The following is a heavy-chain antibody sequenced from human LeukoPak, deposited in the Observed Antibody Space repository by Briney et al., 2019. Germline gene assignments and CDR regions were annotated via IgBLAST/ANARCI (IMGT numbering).Heavy chain of an antibody. CDR3: ARDGGRYDSSGDDY. V-gene: IGHV3-21*01. CDR2: ISSSSSYI. J-gene: IGHJ4*02. D-gene: IGHD3-22*01. Sequence: PGGSLRLSCAASGFTFSTYWMTWVRQAPGKGLEWVSSISSSSSYIYYADSVKGRFTISRDNAKNSLYLQMNSLRAEDTAVYYCARDGGRYDSSGDDYWGQGTLVTVSS. CDR1: GFTFSTYW.